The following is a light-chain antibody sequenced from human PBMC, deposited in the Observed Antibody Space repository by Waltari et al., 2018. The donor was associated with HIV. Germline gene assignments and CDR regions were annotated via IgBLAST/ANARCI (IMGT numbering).Light chain of an antibody. CDR1: SSAVGRFNS. Sequence: QSALTQPPSVSGSPGQSVTFSCTGPSSAVGRFNSVSCYQQHPGKAPKLMIYDVTQRPSGVPDRFSGSKSGNTASLTISGLRADDEADYYCCSYGGTYNVFGVGTKVTVL. CDR2: DVT. J-gene: IGLJ1*01. V-gene: IGLV2-11*01. CDR3: CSYGGTYNV.